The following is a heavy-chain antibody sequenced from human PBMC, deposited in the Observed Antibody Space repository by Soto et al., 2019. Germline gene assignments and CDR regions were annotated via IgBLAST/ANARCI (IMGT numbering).Heavy chain of an antibody. V-gene: IGHV3-23*01. Sequence: EVQLLESGGGLVQPGGSLRLSCAASGFTFSNYAMSWVRQAPGKGLEWVSAVSGSGGSTYYADSVKGRFTISRDNSKNTLYLQMNSLSAEDTAVYYCAKAAGYGSGWYYFDYWGQGTLVTVSS. D-gene: IGHD6-19*01. CDR1: GFTFSNYA. CDR3: AKAAGYGSGWYYFDY. CDR2: VSGSGGST. J-gene: IGHJ4*02.